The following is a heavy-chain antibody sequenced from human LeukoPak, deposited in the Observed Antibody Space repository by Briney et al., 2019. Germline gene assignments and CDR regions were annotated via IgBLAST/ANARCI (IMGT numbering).Heavy chain of an antibody. D-gene: IGHD1-26*01. CDR3: ARCVGATTHYFHY. Sequence: SVKVSCKASGGTFSSYAISWVRQAPGQGLEWMGGIIPIFGTANYAQKFQGRVTITADESTSTAYMELSSLRSEDTAVYYCARCVGATTHYFHYWGQGTLVTVSS. CDR2: IIPIFGTA. CDR1: GGTFSSYA. V-gene: IGHV1-69*13. J-gene: IGHJ4*02.